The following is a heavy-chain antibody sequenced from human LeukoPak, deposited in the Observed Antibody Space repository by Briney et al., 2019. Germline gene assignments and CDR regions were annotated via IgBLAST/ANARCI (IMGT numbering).Heavy chain of an antibody. Sequence: GGPLSLSCAASGFTFSSYWMRWVRQAPGKGLEWVANIKQDGSEKYYVDSVKGRFTISRDNAKNSLYLQMNSLRAEDTAVYYCARDDDYYDSSGYYYDYFDYWGQGTLVTVSS. CDR2: IKQDGSEK. CDR3: ARDDDYYDSSGYYYDYFDY. J-gene: IGHJ4*02. CDR1: GFTFSSYW. D-gene: IGHD3-22*01. V-gene: IGHV3-7*01.